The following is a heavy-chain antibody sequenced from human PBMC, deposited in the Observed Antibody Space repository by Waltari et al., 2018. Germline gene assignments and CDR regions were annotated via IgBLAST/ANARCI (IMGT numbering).Heavy chain of an antibody. Sequence: QVQLQQWGAGLLKPSETLSLTCAVYGGSFSGYYWSWIRQPPGKGLEWIGEINHSGSTNYNPSLKSRVTISVDTSKNQFSLKLSSVTAADTAVYYCAPTPDDYGDYAGYWGQGTLVTVSS. V-gene: IGHV4-34*01. D-gene: IGHD4-17*01. CDR2: INHSGST. CDR1: GGSFSGYY. J-gene: IGHJ4*02. CDR3: APTPDDYGDYAGY.